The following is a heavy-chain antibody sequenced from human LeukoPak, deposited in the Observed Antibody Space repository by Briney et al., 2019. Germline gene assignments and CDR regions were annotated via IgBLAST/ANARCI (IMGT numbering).Heavy chain of an antibody. CDR3: ARDRGDYGTQ. V-gene: IGHV4-34*01. Sequence: SETLSLTCAVYGGSFSGYYWSWIRQPPGKGLEWIGEINHSGSTNNNPSLKSRVTISVDTSKNQFSLKLSSVTAADTAVYYCARDRGDYGTQWGQRTLVTVSS. J-gene: IGHJ4*02. CDR2: INHSGST. D-gene: IGHD3-10*01. CDR1: GGSFSGYY.